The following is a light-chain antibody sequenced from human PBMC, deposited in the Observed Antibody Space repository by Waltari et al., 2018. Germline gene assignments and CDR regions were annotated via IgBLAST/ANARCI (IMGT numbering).Light chain of an antibody. Sequence: QSALTQPASVSGSPGQSITMSCTETSSGVGTYIFVSWYQQHPGKAPKLMIYEGSKRPSGVSYRFSGSKSGNTASLTISGLQAEDEADYYCSSYAGGGTPRVFGGGTKLTVL. V-gene: IGLV2-23*01. CDR1: SSGVGTYIF. CDR2: EGS. CDR3: SSYAGGGTPRV. J-gene: IGLJ2*01.